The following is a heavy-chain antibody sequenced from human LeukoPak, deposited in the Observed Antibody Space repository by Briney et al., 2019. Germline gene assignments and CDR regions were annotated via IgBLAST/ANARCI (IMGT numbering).Heavy chain of an antibody. D-gene: IGHD3-10*01. Sequence: GGSLRLSCVASGFTLSNYWMHWVRQAPGKGLVWVSRINSDGSSTNYADSVEGRFSISRDNAKSTLYLQMNSLRAEDTAVYYCARGPLYGSGVYWGQGTLVTVSS. CDR3: ARGPLYGSGVY. CDR1: GFTLSNYW. J-gene: IGHJ4*02. V-gene: IGHV3-74*01. CDR2: INSDGSST.